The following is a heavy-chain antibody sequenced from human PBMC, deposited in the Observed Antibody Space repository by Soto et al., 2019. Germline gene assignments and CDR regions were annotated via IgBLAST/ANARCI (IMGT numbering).Heavy chain of an antibody. D-gene: IGHD1-26*01. J-gene: IGHJ4*02. CDR3: ARAEGATTWAAY. Sequence: QVQLVQSGAAVKKPGSSVKVSCKASGGTFSSYTISWVRQAPGQGLEWMGRIIPILGIANYAQKFQGRVTITANKSTSTAYMELSSLRSEDTAVYYCARAEGATTWAAYWGQGTLVTVSS. CDR2: IIPILGIA. V-gene: IGHV1-69*02. CDR1: GGTFSSYT.